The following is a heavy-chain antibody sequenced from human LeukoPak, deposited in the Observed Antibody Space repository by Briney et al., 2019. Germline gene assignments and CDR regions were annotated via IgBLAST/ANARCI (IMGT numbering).Heavy chain of an antibody. J-gene: IGHJ3*02. CDR1: GFTFSSYS. Sequence: GGSLRLSCAASGFTFSSYSMNWVRQAPGKGLEWVSSISSSSYIYYADSVKGRFTISRDNAKNSLYLQMNSLRAEDTAVYYCARDLKTMVYAGDAFDIWGQGTMVTVSS. V-gene: IGHV3-21*01. D-gene: IGHD2-8*01. CDR3: ARDLKTMVYAGDAFDI. CDR2: ISSSSYI.